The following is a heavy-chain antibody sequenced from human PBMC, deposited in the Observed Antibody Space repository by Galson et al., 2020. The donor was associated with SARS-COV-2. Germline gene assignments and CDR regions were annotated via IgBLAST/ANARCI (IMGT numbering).Heavy chain of an antibody. CDR1: GFTFSSNW. CDR2: IKQDGRDR. CDR3: ARDQDGYNDF. D-gene: IGHD5-18*01. V-gene: IGHV3-7*01. J-gene: IGHJ4*02. Sequence: PGGSLRLSCAASGFTFSSNWMSWVRQAPGKGLQWVVNIKQDGRDRYYADSVKGRFTISSDYAKNSLYLQMNSLRVEDTAVYYCARDQDGYNDFWGRGTLVTVSS.